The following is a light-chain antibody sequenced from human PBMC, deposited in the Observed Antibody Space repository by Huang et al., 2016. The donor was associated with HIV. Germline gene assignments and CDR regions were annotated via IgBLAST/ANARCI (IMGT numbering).Light chain of an antibody. CDR2: GAS. CDR3: HQYNDWPIT. CDR1: PSVGSD. V-gene: IGKV3-15*01. J-gene: IGKJ3*01. Sequence: EIVMTQSPATLSVFPVGTATLSCRASPSVGSDLARYQQRPGQAPRILIYGASTRATGIPARFRGSGSGTEFTLTISDLQSEDFAVYYCHQYNDWPITFGPGTKVDIK.